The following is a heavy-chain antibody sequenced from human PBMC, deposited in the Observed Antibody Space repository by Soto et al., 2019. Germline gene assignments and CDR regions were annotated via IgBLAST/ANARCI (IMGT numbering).Heavy chain of an antibody. CDR3: ARGLHIVVVVAAPSRGGMDV. CDR1: GGSFSGYY. D-gene: IGHD2-15*01. V-gene: IGHV4-34*01. J-gene: IGHJ6*02. Sequence: KPSETLSLTCAVYGGSFSGYYWSWIRQPPGKGLEWIGEINHSGSTNYNPSLKSRVTISVDTSKNQFSLKLSSVTAADTAVYYCARGLHIVVVVAAPSRGGMDVWGQGTTVTVSS. CDR2: INHSGST.